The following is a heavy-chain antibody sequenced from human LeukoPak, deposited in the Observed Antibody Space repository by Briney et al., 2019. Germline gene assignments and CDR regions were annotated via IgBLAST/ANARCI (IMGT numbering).Heavy chain of an antibody. V-gene: IGHV1-2*02. J-gene: IGHJ3*01. D-gene: IGHD4-17*01. CDR2: INPNTGGT. CDR1: GDPFIDYN. Sequence: GASVKVSCKAFGDPFIDYNINWVRQAPGQGLEWMGWINPNTGGTSYAPKFQGRVVLTTDTSTRVAYMELTRLTSDDTAVYYCARIHYNDYADYDEGWGALDVWGQGTVVTVST. CDR3: ARIHYNDYADYDEGWGALDV.